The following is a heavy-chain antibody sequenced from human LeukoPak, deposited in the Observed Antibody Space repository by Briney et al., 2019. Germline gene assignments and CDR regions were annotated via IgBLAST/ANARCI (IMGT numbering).Heavy chain of an antibody. Sequence: SQTLPLTCAVSGGSISSGGYSWSWIRQPPGKGLEWIGYIYHSGSTYYNPSLKSRVTISVDRSKNQFSLRLSSVTAADTAVYYCARDGITGTFWGQGTLVTVSS. CDR2: IYHSGST. J-gene: IGHJ4*02. D-gene: IGHD1-20*01. CDR3: ARDGITGTF. CDR1: GGSISSGGYS. V-gene: IGHV4-30-2*01.